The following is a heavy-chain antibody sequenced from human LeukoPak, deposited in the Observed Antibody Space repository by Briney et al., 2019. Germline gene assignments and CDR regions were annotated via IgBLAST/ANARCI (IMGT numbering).Heavy chain of an antibody. Sequence: PGGPLSLSCVTCGFTFSSFVMIWVGPAPGKELECVSGISSSGRNTYYAVSVKGRFTISRDNAKNTVYLQMNNLSAEDTAVYYCAKPSSGWTSYDPWDQGTLVTVSA. V-gene: IGHV3-23*01. D-gene: IGHD6-25*01. CDR1: GFTFSSFV. CDR2: ISSSGRNT. CDR3: AKPSSGWTSYDP. J-gene: IGHJ5*02.